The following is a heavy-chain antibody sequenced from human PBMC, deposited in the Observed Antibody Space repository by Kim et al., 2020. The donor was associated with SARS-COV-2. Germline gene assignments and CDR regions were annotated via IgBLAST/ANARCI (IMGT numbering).Heavy chain of an antibody. CDR3: ARERGRGQGYYYGMDV. J-gene: IGHJ6*02. CDR1: GFTVSSNY. V-gene: IGHV3-66*01. D-gene: IGHD3-22*01. CDR2: IYSGGST. Sequence: GGSLRLSCAASGFTVSSNYMSWVRQAPGEGLEWVSVIYSGGSTYYADSVKGRFTISRDNSNNTLYLQMNSLRAEDTAVYYCARERGRGQGYYYGMDVWGQGTTVTVSS.